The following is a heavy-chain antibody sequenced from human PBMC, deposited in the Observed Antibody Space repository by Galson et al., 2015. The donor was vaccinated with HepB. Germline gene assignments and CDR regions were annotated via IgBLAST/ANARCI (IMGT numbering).Heavy chain of an antibody. J-gene: IGHJ4*02. D-gene: IGHD1-26*01. V-gene: IGHV3-74*01. CDR1: GFMFSTYW. CDR2: IDPDGTTI. CDR3: VRDSGTYPGYYDF. Sequence: SLRLSCAASGFMFSTYWMQWVRQAPGKGLVWVSLIDPDGTTIDYADSVRGRFSISRDNAKNTMSLQMNSLRVEDMGVYYCVRDSGTYPGYYDFWGQRTLVTVSS.